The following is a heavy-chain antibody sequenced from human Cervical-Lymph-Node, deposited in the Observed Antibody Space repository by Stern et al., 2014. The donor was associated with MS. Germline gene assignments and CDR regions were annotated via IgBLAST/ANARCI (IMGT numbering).Heavy chain of an antibody. CDR1: GFSVSSDY. CDR2: IYSGGNR. CDR3: ARGSSGVGILYY. J-gene: IGHJ4*02. D-gene: IGHD3-9*01. V-gene: IGHV3-53*01. Sequence: EVQLVESGGGLIQPGGSLRLSCAASGFSVSSDYMTWVRQAPGKGLEWVSIIYSGGNRHYSDSVKGRFTISRGDSKNTLYLQMNNLTAGDTAIYYCARGSSGVGILYYWGQGAPVTVSS.